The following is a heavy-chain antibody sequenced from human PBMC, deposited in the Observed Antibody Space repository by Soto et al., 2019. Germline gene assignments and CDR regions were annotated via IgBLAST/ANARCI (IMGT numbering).Heavy chain of an antibody. V-gene: IGHV3-23*01. D-gene: IGHD3-3*01. CDR3: AKMGFLEWSRMDV. Sequence: PGGSLRLSCAASGFTFSSYAMSWVRQAPGKGLEWVSAISGSGGSTYYADSVKGRFTISRDTSKNTLYLQMNSLRAEDTAVSYWAKMGFLEWSRMDVRGQGHTVTVSS. J-gene: IGHJ6*02. CDR1: GFTFSSYA. CDR2: ISGSGGST.